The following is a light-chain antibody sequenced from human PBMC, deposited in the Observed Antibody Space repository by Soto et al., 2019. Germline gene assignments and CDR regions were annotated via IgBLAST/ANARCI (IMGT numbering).Light chain of an antibody. CDR3: RQRGNWPPT. V-gene: IGKV3-11*01. Sequence: EIVLTQSPATPSLSPGERATLSCRASQSVSSFLAWYQQKPGQPPRLLIYDASNRATGIPGRFSGSGSGTDFTLTISTLEPEDFAAYYCRQRGNWPPTFGPGTKVDI. CDR2: DAS. CDR1: QSVSSF. J-gene: IGKJ3*01.